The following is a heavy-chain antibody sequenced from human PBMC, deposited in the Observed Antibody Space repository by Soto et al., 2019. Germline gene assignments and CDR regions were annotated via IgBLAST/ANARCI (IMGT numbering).Heavy chain of an antibody. CDR2: IYNSVNT. V-gene: IGHV4-59*01. J-gene: IGHJ4*02. Sequence: PSETLSLTCTVSGDSTSSYYWIWIRQPPGKGLEWIGNIYNSVNTHYNPSLKSRVTISVDTSKNQFSLKLRSVTAADTAVYYCARASGEYSGSGSLYFDYWGQGSLVTVSS. D-gene: IGHD3-10*01. CDR1: GDSTSSYY. CDR3: ARASGEYSGSGSLYFDY.